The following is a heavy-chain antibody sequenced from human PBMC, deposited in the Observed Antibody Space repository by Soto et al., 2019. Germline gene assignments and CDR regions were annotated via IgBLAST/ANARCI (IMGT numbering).Heavy chain of an antibody. CDR1: GYTFTSYG. D-gene: IGHD3-22*01. J-gene: IGHJ5*02. V-gene: IGHV1-18*01. CDR2: ISAYNGNT. Sequence: QVQLVQSGAEVKKPGASVKVSCKASGYTFTSYGISWVRQAPGQGLEWMGWISAYNGNTNYAQKLQGRVTMTTDTSTSTSYMELRSLRSDDTAVYYCARDREGGYYAIGWFDPWGQGPLVTDSS. CDR3: ARDREGGYYAIGWFDP.